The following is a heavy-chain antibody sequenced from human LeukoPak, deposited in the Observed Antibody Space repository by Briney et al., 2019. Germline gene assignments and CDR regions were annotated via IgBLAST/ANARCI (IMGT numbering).Heavy chain of an antibody. J-gene: IGHJ4*02. CDR2: IYSGGST. CDR3: AREHSLGGPSDY. D-gene: IGHD2-15*01. CDR1: GFTVSSNY. V-gene: IGHV3-53*01. Sequence: QAGGSLRLSCAASGFTVSSNYMSWVRQAPGKGLEWVSVIYSGGSTYYADSVKGRFTISRDNAKNSLYLQMNSLRAEDTAVYYCAREHSLGGPSDYWGQGTLVTVSS.